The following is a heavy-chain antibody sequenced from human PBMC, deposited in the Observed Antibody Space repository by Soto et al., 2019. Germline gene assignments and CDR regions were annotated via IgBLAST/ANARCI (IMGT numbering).Heavy chain of an antibody. V-gene: IGHV3-30*18. J-gene: IGHJ4*02. CDR3: AKAQVDHDYYFDS. CDR2: ISYDGSNK. Sequence: PGGSLRLSCAASGFTFSSDGMHWVRQAPGKGLEWVAVISYDGSNKYYAASVKGRFTISRDNSKNTLYLQMNSLRAEDTAVYYCAKAQVDHDYYFDSSGQGTLVTVSS. D-gene: IGHD1-1*01. CDR1: GFTFSSDG.